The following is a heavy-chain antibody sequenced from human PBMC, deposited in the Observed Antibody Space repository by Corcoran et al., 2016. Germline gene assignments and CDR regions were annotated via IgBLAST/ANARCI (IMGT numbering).Heavy chain of an antibody. J-gene: IGHJ4*02. Sequence: QVQLVQTGAEVTKPGPSVKVSCKASGYTFTGYYMHWVRQAPGQGLEWMGWINPNSGGTNYAQKFQGRVTMTRDTSISTTYMELRRLRSVDTAVLCCARTYYDFWSGYCVDYWGQGTLVTVSS. D-gene: IGHD3-3*01. CDR1: GYTFTGYY. CDR2: INPNSGGT. CDR3: ARTYYDFWSGYCVDY. V-gene: IGHV1-2*02.